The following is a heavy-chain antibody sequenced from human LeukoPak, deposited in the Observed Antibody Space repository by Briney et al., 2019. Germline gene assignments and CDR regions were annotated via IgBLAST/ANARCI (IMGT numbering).Heavy chain of an antibody. V-gene: IGHV1-18*01. CDR1: GYTFSSYG. Sequence: AASVKVSCKASGYTFSSYGITWVRQAPGQGLEWMGWISAYDGYTHYAQNFQDRVTMTTDTSTTTAYLDFRSLRSDDTALYYCTRDGDYWGQGTLVTVSS. J-gene: IGHJ4*02. CDR3: TRDGDY. CDR2: ISAYDGYT.